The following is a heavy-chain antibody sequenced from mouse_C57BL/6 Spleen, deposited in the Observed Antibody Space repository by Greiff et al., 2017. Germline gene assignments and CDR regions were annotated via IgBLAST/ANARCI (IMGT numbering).Heavy chain of an antibody. CDR2: IWWDDDK. CDR3: ARAYDYDRGGYAMDY. V-gene: IGHV8-8*01. J-gene: IGHJ4*01. Sequence: QVTLKVSGPGILQPSQTLSLTCSFSGFSLSTFGMGVGWIRQPSGKGLDWLAHIWWDDDKSYNPALKSRLTISKDTSKNQVFLKIANVDTADTATYYCARAYDYDRGGYAMDYWGQGTSVTVSS. D-gene: IGHD2-4*01. CDR1: GFSLSTFGMG.